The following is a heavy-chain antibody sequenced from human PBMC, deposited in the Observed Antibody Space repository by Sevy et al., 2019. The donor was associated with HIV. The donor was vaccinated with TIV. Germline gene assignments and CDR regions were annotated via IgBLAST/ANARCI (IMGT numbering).Heavy chain of an antibody. CDR1: GGSISSSSYY. CDR3: ARHPTNTLLWFGELLGHFDY. CDR2: IYYSGST. D-gene: IGHD3-10*01. Sequence: SETLSLTCTVSGGSISSSSYYWGWIRQQPGKGLEWIRSIYYSGSTYYNPSLKSRVTISVDTSKNQFSLKLSSVTAADTAVYYCARHPTNTLLWFGELLGHFDYWGQGTLVTVSS. V-gene: IGHV4-39*01. J-gene: IGHJ4*02.